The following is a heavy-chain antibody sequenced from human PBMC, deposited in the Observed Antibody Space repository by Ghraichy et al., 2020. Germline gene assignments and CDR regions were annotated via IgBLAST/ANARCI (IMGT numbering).Heavy chain of an antibody. J-gene: IGHJ5*02. V-gene: IGHV4-61*01. Sequence: SETLSLTCTVSGGSVRSDTFYWSWIRQPPGKGLEGIGYIPYSGSTNYNPSLKSRVIISVDRSKNQFSLNLSSVTAADTAVYYCARGDCSSASCFRSGGNWFDPWGQGTLVSVSS. CDR2: IPYSGST. D-gene: IGHD2-2*01. CDR1: GGSVRSDTFY. CDR3: ARGDCSSASCFRSGGNWFDP.